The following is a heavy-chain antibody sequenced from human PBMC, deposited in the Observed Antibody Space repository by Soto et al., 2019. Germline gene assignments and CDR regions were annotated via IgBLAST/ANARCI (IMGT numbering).Heavy chain of an antibody. CDR3: ATSGYSYGPFDP. CDR2: IDPYDSYT. D-gene: IGHD5-18*01. J-gene: IGHJ5*02. Sequence: GESLKISCKGSGYNFNNYWINWVRQMPGKGLEWMGRIDPYDSYTNYSPSFQGHVTISVDKSISTAYLQWSSLKASDTAMYYCATSGYSYGPFDPWGQGTLVTVSS. CDR1: GYNFNNYW. V-gene: IGHV5-10-1*01.